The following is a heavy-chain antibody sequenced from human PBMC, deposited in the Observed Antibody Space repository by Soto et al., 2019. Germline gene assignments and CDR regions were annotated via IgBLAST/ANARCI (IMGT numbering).Heavy chain of an antibody. Sequence: GGSLRLSGAGSGFTFGDSYMSWIRQAPGKGLEWLSYISPGSRYPAYADPVKGRFTISRDNAKRSLYLQMMSLTAEDTAIYYCVRGGGGGLFDPWGQGTMVTVSS. J-gene: IGHJ5*02. CDR2: ISPGSRYP. V-gene: IGHV3-11*06. CDR1: GFTFGDSY. CDR3: VRGGGGGLFDP. D-gene: IGHD2-15*01.